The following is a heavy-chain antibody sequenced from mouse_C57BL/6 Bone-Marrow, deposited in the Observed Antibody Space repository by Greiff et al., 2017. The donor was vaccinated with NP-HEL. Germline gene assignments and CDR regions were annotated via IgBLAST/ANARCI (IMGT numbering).Heavy chain of an antibody. J-gene: IGHJ2*01. V-gene: IGHV5-15*01. CDR1: GFTFSDYG. CDR2: ISNLAYSL. CDR3: ARRKGGYFDY. Sequence: EVNLVESGGGLVQPGGSLPLSFPASGFTFSDYGMAWVRQAPRKGPEWVAFISNLAYSLSSADTVTGRFTISRENAKNTLYLEMSSLRSDDTAMYYCARRKGGYFDYWGQGTTLTVSS.